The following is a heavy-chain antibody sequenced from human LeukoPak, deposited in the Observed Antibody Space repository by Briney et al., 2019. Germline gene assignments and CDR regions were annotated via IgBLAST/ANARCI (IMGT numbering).Heavy chain of an antibody. J-gene: IGHJ4*02. Sequence: GGSLRLSCAASGFTFSSYAMHWVRQAPGKGLEWVAVISYDGSNKYYADSAKGRFTISRDNSKNTLYLQMNSLRAEDTAVYYCARDSSPNGDYEMIDYWGQGTLVTVSS. V-gene: IGHV3-30-3*01. CDR3: ARDSSPNGDYEMIDY. CDR1: GFTFSSYA. CDR2: ISYDGSNK. D-gene: IGHD4-17*01.